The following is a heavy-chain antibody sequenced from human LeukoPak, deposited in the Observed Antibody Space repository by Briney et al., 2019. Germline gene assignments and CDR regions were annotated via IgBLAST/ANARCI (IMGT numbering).Heavy chain of an antibody. CDR2: IYSGGST. D-gene: IGHD3-22*01. J-gene: IGHJ4*02. CDR3: ARSVNDENYYDSLDY. Sequence: PGGSLRLSCAASGFTVSSNFMSWVRQAPGKGLEWVSVIYSGGSTYYADSVTGRFTISRDNSKNTLYLQMNSLRAEDTAVYYCARSVNDENYYDSLDYWGQGTLVTVSS. V-gene: IGHV3-53*01. CDR1: GFTVSSNF.